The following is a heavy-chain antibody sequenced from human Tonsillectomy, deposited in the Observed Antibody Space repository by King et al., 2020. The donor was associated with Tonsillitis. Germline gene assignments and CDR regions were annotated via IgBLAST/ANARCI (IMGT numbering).Heavy chain of an antibody. CDR3: ARGFDNDGTEGFDF. Sequence: VQLVQSGAEVKKPGASVKVSCQGSGYTFTTCAMHWVRQAPGQRLEWMGWINAGTGHTKYSQNFQGRVTITRDTSATTVYMELSSLRSEDTAVYYCARGFDNDGTEGFDFWGQGTLVTVSS. D-gene: IGHD5-24*01. J-gene: IGHJ4*02. CDR1: GYTFTTCA. CDR2: INAGTGHT. V-gene: IGHV1-3*01.